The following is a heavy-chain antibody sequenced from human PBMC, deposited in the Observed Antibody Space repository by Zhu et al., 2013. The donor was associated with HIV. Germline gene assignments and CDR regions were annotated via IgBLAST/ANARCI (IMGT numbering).Heavy chain of an antibody. CDR3: ASPSQYCGGDCYSYYFDY. Sequence: QVQLVQSGAEVKKPGSSVKVSCKASGGTFSSYAISWVRQAPGQGLEWMGGIIPIFGTANYAQKFQGRVTITADKSTSTAYMELSSLRSEDTAVYYCASPSQYCGGDCYSYYFDYWGQGTRGHRLL. V-gene: IGHV1-69*06. CDR2: IIPIFGTA. CDR1: GGTFSSYA. D-gene: IGHD2-21*02. J-gene: IGHJ4*02.